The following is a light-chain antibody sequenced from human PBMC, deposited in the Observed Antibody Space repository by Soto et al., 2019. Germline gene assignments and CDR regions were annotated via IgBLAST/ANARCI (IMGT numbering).Light chain of an antibody. CDR2: DVS. CDR3: CAYADTFYV. Sequence: QSALTQPRSVSGSPGQSVTISCTGTSSDVGNYKDVSWYQHHPGKVPKLMIYDVSERPSGVPDRFSGSKSGNTASLTISGLQAEDEANYYCCAYADTFYVFGTGTKVTVL. J-gene: IGLJ1*01. V-gene: IGLV2-11*01. CDR1: SSDVGNYKD.